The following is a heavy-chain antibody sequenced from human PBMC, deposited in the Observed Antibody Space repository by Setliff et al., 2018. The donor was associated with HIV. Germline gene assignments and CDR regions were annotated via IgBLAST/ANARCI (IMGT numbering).Heavy chain of an antibody. V-gene: IGHV4-38-2*02. Sequence: PSETLSLTCTVSGNSITRDYQWGWIRQPPGKGLEWIGSIYHTGSTYYNPSLKSRVTMSVDTSKNQFSLKLISVTAADTAVYYCVRVDYGDYDYWGQGTLVTVSS. CDR3: VRVDYGDYDY. J-gene: IGHJ4*02. CDR1: GNSITRDYQ. CDR2: IYHTGST. D-gene: IGHD2-21*01.